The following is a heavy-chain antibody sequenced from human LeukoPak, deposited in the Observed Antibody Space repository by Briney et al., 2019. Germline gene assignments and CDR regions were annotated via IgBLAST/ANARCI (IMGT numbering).Heavy chain of an antibody. Sequence: SETLSLTCTVSGSMYNYYWSWIQQPPGKGLEWIGYIHYSGSTNYNPSLKSRVTMSLDTSKNQVSLKLNSVTAADTAVYYCARHISSGGTYAHFDYWGQGTLVTVSS. D-gene: IGHD1-26*01. J-gene: IGHJ4*02. CDR1: GSMYNYY. CDR2: IHYSGST. V-gene: IGHV4-59*08. CDR3: ARHISSGGTYAHFDY.